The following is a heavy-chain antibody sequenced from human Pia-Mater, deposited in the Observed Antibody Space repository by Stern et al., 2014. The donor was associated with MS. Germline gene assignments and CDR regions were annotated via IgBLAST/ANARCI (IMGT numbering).Heavy chain of an antibody. CDR3: TASGGGPHDYYFEW. V-gene: IGHV1-69*01. CDR2: ILPFFGTT. CDR1: EGTFSNYG. D-gene: IGHD2-21*02. Sequence: VQLLESGDEAKKPGSWVKAFGKTLEGTFSNYGFFWVQQAPGQGLEWRGGILPFFGTTNYAQKFQGRVTITADESTSTVYMELRSLRSDDSAIYYCTASGGGPHDYYFEWWGQGTLVTVSS. J-gene: IGHJ4*02.